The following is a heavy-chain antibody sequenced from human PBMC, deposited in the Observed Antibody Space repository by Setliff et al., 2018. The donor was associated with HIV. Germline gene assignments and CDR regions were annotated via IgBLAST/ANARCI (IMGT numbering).Heavy chain of an antibody. CDR2: IKTEAEGYAT. CDR1: GFTFSGSP. Sequence: PGESLKISCGASGFTFSGSPMHWVRQASGKGLEWVGRIKTEAEGYATAYAASVKGRFTISRDDSQNMVYLQMNSLKTEDTAMYYCTPIHNYTDHCPDSWGQGTLVTVSS. J-gene: IGHJ5*01. D-gene: IGHD2-21*02. CDR3: TPIHNYTDHCPDS. V-gene: IGHV3-73*01.